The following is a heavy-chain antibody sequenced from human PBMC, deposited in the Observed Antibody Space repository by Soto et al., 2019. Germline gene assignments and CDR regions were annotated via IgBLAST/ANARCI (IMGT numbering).Heavy chain of an antibody. CDR1: GGTFSNHA. D-gene: IGHD3-22*01. CDR3: ARGPDRSGFYLFDY. Sequence: QVQLVQSGAEVRKPGSSVKVSCKASGGTFSNHAISWVRQAPGQGPEWMGGIIPLSGTTNYAQRFQGRVTMTADESMTTAYMELRSMRYEDTAVYYCARGPDRSGFYLFDYWGQGTLVTVSS. J-gene: IGHJ4*02. V-gene: IGHV1-69*01. CDR2: IIPLSGTT.